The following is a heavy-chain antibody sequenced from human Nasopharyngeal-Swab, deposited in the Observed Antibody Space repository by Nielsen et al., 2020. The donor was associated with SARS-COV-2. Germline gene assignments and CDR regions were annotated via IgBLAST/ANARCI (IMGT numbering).Heavy chain of an antibody. J-gene: IGHJ4*02. CDR1: GFTLADYY. CDR2: SRVKANSYTA. Sequence: GESLKISCVASGFTLADYYMDWVRQAPGKGLEWLGHSRVKANSYTAEYAASVTGRFTFLREESKNVLYLQMNSLKTEDTAVYYCARVGICNNDWCGSYDSWGQGTLVTVSS. CDR3: ARVGICNNDWCGSYDS. D-gene: IGHD3-9*01. V-gene: IGHV3-72*01.